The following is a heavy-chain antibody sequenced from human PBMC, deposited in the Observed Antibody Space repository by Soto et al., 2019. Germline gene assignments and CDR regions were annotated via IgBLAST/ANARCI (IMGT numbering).Heavy chain of an antibody. Sequence: PGGSLRLSCEASGFSFGSYSMNWVRQAPGKGLEWVSFISGRGTTTYYADSVKGRFTVSRDNAKNSLSLEVNSLSAEDTAVYHCAKNQGVELVPLATVDWFDPWGQGSVVTVSS. CDR3: AKNQGVELVPLATVDWFDP. CDR2: ISGRGTTT. V-gene: IGHV3-48*01. J-gene: IGHJ5*02. CDR1: GFSFGSYS. D-gene: IGHD1-26*01.